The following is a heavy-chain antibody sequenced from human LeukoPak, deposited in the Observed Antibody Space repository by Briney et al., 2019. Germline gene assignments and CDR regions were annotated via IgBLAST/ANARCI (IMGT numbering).Heavy chain of an antibody. CDR3: ARHIPVIWSSGYYYGMDV. V-gene: IGHV4-59*08. CDR2: ISYSWST. D-gene: IGHD3-3*01. CDR1: GGSISNYY. J-gene: IGHJ6*02. Sequence: PSETLSLTCTVSGGSISNYYWSWIRQPPGTGLEWIGYISYSWSTNYNPSLRSRVAISEDTSRNQFSLRLNSVTAADTAVYYCARHIPVIWSSGYYYGMDVWGQGTTVTVSS.